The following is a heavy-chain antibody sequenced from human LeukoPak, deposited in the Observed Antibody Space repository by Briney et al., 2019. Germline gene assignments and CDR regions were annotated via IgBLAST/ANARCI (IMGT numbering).Heavy chain of an antibody. CDR1: GFTFSSYS. D-gene: IGHD2-2*01. CDR2: ISSSSSYI. J-gene: IGHJ4*02. Sequence: GGSLRLSCAASGFTFSSYSMNWVRQAPGKGLEWVSSISSSSSYIYYADSVKGRFTISRDNAKNSLYLQMNSLRAEDTALYYCASLVEYCSSNSCSDYWGQGTLVTVSS. CDR3: ASLVEYCSSNSCSDY. V-gene: IGHV3-21*04.